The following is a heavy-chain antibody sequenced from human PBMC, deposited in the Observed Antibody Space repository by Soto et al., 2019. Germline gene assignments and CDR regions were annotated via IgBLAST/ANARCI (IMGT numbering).Heavy chain of an antibody. J-gene: IGHJ3*01. V-gene: IGHV4-4*02. CDR1: GGSISSSHW. CDR2: ISHSGTS. CDR3: ARVVLSITRGAFDA. Sequence: QVQLQESGPGLVKPSGTLSLTCAVSGGSISSSHWWTWVRQSPGKGLEYIGEISHSGTSNSNPSLKSSVTLSVDRSKNPSSLTLTSVTAADTAVYYCARVVLSITRGAFDAWGQGTPVIVSS. D-gene: IGHD3-16*02.